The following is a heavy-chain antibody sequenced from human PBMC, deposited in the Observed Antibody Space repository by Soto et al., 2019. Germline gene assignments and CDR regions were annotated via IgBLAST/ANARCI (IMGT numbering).Heavy chain of an antibody. CDR1: GLSLSNGRLG. J-gene: IGHJ5*02. Sequence: SCPTLVNPTETLTLTCTVSGLSLSNGRLGXSWIRQPPGKALEWLAHIFSNDDKSYSTSLRSRLTISKDTSRGQVVLSMTNMDPMDSATYYCALIKDCSRTDCYLAPFDPWGQGTLVTVSS. CDR3: ALIKDCSRTDCYLAPFDP. CDR2: IFSNDDK. V-gene: IGHV2-26*01. D-gene: IGHD2-2*01.